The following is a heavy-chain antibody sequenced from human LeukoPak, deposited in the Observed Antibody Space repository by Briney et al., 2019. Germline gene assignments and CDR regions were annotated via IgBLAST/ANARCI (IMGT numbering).Heavy chain of an antibody. V-gene: IGHV3-30*02. CDR3: AKDAWYYYDSGSYRYPRNFDY. Sequence: GGSLRLSCAVSGFNVSDNYMSWVRQAPGKGLKWVAFIRHDGSNKYYADSVKGRFTISRDNSKNTLYLQMNSLRAEDTAVYYCAKDAWYYYDSGSYRYPRNFDYWGRGTLVTVSS. CDR1: GFNVSDNY. D-gene: IGHD3-10*01. CDR2: IRHDGSNK. J-gene: IGHJ4*02.